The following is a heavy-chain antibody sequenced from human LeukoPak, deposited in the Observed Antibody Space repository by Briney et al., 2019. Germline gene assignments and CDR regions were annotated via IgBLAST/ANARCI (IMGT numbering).Heavy chain of an antibody. D-gene: IGHD6-19*01. CDR2: IYPGDSDT. Sequence: GGSLKISFKGSGYSFTSYWIVWVRPMPGKGLEWMGLIYPGDSDTRNSPSFQGQVTMSSDTSISTAYLQWSSLRASDTAMYYCARGRYSRGWYGFDYWGQGTLVTVSS. J-gene: IGHJ4*02. V-gene: IGHV5-51*01. CDR1: GYSFTSYW. CDR3: ARGRYSRGWYGFDY.